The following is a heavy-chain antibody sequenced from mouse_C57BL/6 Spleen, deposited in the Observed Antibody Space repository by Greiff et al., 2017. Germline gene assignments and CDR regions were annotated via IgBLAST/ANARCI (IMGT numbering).Heavy chain of an antibody. D-gene: IGHD4-1*01. J-gene: IGHJ2*01. V-gene: IGHV1-26*01. CDR1: GYTFTDYY. CDR2: INPNNGGT. Sequence: VQLQQSGPELVKPGASVKISCKASGYTFTDYYMNWVKQSHGKSLEWIGAINPNNGGTSYNQKFKGKATLTVDKSSSTAYMELRSLTSEDSAVYYCARGRTGTPYFDYWGQGTTLTVSS. CDR3: ARGRTGTPYFDY.